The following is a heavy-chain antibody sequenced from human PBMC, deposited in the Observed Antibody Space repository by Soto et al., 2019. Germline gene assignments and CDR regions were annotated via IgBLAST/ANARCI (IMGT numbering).Heavy chain of an antibody. CDR3: AREPLDP. Sequence: SETLSLTCAVYGGSFSGYYWSWIRQPPGKGLEWIGEINHSGSTNYNPSLKSRVTISVDTSKNQFSLKLSSVTAADTAVYYCAREPLDPWGQGTLVTVSS. V-gene: IGHV4-34*01. CDR2: INHSGST. CDR1: GGSFSGYY. J-gene: IGHJ5*02.